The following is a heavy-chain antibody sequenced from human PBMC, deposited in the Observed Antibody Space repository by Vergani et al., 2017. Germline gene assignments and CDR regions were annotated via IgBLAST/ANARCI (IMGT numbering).Heavy chain of an antibody. J-gene: IGHJ6*03. Sequence: QVQLQQWGAGLLKPSETLSLTSAVYGGSFSGYYWSWFGQPPGKGLEWFGEINHSGSTNYNPSLKSRVTISVDTSKNQFSLKLSSVTAADTAVYYCARGGATVSGFGEPHYYYMDVWGKGTTVTVSS. D-gene: IGHD3-10*01. CDR1: GGSFSGYY. CDR2: INHSGST. CDR3: ARGGATVSGFGEPHYYYMDV. V-gene: IGHV4-34*01.